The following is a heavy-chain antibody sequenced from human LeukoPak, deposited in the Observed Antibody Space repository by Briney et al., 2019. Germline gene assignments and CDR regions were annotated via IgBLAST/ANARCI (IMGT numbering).Heavy chain of an antibody. CDR1: GGSISSYY. V-gene: IGHV4-59*01. CDR3: ARVGSRVPAARIKGGYYFDY. J-gene: IGHJ4*02. Sequence: SETLSLTCTVSGGSISSYYWSWIRQPPGKGLEWIGYIYYSGSTNYNPSLKSRVTISVDTSKNQFSLKLSSVTAADTAVYYCARVGSRVPAARIKGGYYFDYWGQGTLVTVSS. D-gene: IGHD2-2*01. CDR2: IYYSGST.